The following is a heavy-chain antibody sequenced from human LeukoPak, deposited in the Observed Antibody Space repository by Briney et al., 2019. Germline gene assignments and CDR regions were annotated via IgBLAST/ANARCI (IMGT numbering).Heavy chain of an antibody. V-gene: IGHV3-23*01. J-gene: IGHJ4*02. CDR3: ANRDGYLPYNFDY. CDR2: ISGSGGST. D-gene: IGHD5-24*01. Sequence: GGSLRLSCAVSGFTFSNYAMSWVRQAPGKGLEWVSAISGSGGSTYYADSVKGRFTISRDNSKNTLYLQMNSLRAEDTAVYYCANRDGYLPYNFDYWGQGTLVTVSS. CDR1: GFTFSNYA.